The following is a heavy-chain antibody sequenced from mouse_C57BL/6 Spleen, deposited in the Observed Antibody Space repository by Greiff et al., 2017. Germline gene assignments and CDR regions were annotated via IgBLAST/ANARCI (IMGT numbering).Heavy chain of an antibody. Sequence: QVQLQQPGAELVRPGSSVKLSCKASGSTFTSYWLHWVKPRPIQGLDWIGNIVPSDSETHYTQKFMDKATLTVDKSSSTAHMQLSSLTSEDSAVYCCARGNNGSSRYYALDDWGQGTLVTVSA. J-gene: IGHJ4*01. D-gene: IGHD1-1*01. CDR3: ARGNNGSSRYYALDD. V-gene: IGHV1-52*01. CDR2: IVPSDSET. CDR1: GSTFTSYW.